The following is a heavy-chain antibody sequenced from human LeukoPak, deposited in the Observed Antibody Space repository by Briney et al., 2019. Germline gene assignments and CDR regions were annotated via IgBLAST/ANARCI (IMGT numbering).Heavy chain of an antibody. V-gene: IGHV3-23*01. D-gene: IGHD2-15*01. Sequence: GGSLRLSCAASGFTFSSYDMSWVRQAPGKGLEWVSSISGGGSNTYYADSVKGRFTISRDNSKNTLCLQMNSLRAEDTALYYCAKSSYCSGGSCYYFDSWGQGTLVTVSS. J-gene: IGHJ4*02. CDR1: GFTFSSYD. CDR2: ISGGGSNT. CDR3: AKSSYCSGGSCYYFDS.